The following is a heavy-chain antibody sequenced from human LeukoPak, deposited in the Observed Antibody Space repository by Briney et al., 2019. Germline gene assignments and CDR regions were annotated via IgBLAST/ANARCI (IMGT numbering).Heavy chain of an antibody. CDR1: GGSFSGYY. V-gene: IGHV4-34*01. J-gene: IGHJ3*02. CDR2: INHSGST. Sequence: SETLSLTCAVYGGSFSGYYWSWIRQPPGKGLEWIGEINHSGSTNYNPSLKSRVTISVDTSKNQFSLKLSSVTAADTAVYYCAGPSDYYDSSGPGGAFDIWGQGTMVTVSS. D-gene: IGHD3-22*01. CDR3: AGPSDYYDSSGPGGAFDI.